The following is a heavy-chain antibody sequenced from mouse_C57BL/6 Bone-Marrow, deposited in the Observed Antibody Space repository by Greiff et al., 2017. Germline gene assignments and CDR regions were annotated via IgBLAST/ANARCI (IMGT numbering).Heavy chain of an antibody. CDR1: GYTFTDYN. CDR2: INPNNGGT. Sequence: VQLQQSGPELVKPGASVKIPCKASGYTFTDYNMDWVKQSHGKSLEWIGDINPNNGGTIYNQKFKGKATLTVDKSSSTAYMELRSLTSEDTAVYYWARQDYGSSPYFDYWGQGTTLTVSS. CDR3: ARQDYGSSPYFDY. V-gene: IGHV1-18*01. D-gene: IGHD1-1*01. J-gene: IGHJ2*01.